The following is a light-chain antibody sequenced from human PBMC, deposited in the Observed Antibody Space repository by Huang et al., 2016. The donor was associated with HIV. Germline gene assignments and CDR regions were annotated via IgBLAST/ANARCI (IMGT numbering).Light chain of an antibody. Sequence: DIVMTQSPDYLAVSLGETATINCKSSQSLLYPANNNNSLAWYQQKPGQPPNLLIYWSSTREAVVPDRFSGGGSGTDFTLTISSLQAEDVAVYYCQQYYTTAITFGQGTRLEI. CDR1: QSLLYPANNNNS. CDR3: QQYYTTAIT. CDR2: WSS. V-gene: IGKV4-1*01. J-gene: IGKJ5*01.